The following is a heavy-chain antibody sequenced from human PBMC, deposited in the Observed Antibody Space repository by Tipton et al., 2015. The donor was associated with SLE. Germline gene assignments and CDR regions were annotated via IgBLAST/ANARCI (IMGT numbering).Heavy chain of an antibody. CDR1: GFTFDDYA. CDR3: AKAMRPIVGATPFDY. V-gene: IGHV3-9*01. D-gene: IGHD1-26*01. Sequence: SLRLSCAASGFTFDDYAMHWVRQAPGKGLEWVSGISWNSGSIGYADSVKGRFTISRDNAKNSLYLQMNSLRAEDTALYYCAKAMRPIVGATPFDYWGQGTLVTVSS. CDR2: ISWNSGSI. J-gene: IGHJ4*02.